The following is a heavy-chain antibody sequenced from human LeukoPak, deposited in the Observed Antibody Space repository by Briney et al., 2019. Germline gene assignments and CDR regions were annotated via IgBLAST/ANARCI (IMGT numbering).Heavy chain of an antibody. J-gene: IGHJ4*02. V-gene: IGHV4-38-2*01. CDR2: INHSGIT. D-gene: IGHD1-26*01. CDR1: GYSLSSGYY. CDR3: ARLVGAGFDY. Sequence: SETLSLTCAVSGYSLSSGYYWGWIRQPPGKGLEWIGNINHSGITYNNPPLKSRVTISVDTSKNQFSLKLRSVTAADTAVYYCARLVGAGFDYWGQGTLVTVSS.